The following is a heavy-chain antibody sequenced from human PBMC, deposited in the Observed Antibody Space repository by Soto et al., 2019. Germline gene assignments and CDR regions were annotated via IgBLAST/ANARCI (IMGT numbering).Heavy chain of an antibody. Sequence: PGGSLRLSCAASGFTFSSYEMNWVRQAPGKGLEWVSYISSSGSTIYYADSVKGRFTISRDNAKNSLYLQMNSLRAEDTAVYYCARALEDELFDYPGQGTLGTVSS. J-gene: IGHJ4*02. V-gene: IGHV3-48*03. D-gene: IGHD1-1*01. CDR2: ISSSGSTI. CDR1: GFTFSSYE. CDR3: ARALEDELFDY.